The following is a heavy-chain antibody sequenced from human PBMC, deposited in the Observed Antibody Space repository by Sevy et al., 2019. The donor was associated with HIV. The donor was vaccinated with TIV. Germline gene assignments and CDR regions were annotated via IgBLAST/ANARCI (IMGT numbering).Heavy chain of an antibody. Sequence: SETLSLTCTVSGGSISSSSYYWGWIRQPPGKGLEWIESIYYSGSTYYNPSLKSRVTISVDTSKNQFSLKLSSVTAADTAVYYCARTEWLSTFDYWGQGTLVTVSS. CDR2: IYYSGST. J-gene: IGHJ4*02. D-gene: IGHD3-3*01. V-gene: IGHV4-39*01. CDR3: ARTEWLSTFDY. CDR1: GGSISSSSYY.